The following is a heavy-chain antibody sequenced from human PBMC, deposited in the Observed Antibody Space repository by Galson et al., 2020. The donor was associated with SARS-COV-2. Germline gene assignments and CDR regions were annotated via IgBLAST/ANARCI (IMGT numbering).Heavy chain of an antibody. CDR1: GGTISSHY. V-gene: IGHV4-59*11. CDR2: IYYIGST. J-gene: IGHJ4*02. D-gene: IGHD6-19*01. CDR3: ARHPQGTSGLSYYFDY. Sequence: SETLSLTCTVSGGTISSHYWSWIRQPPGKGLEWIGYIYYIGSTNYNPSLKSRVTMSIARSKNQFSLNLKTVTAADTAMYFCARHPQGTSGLSYYFDYWGQGSMVTVSS.